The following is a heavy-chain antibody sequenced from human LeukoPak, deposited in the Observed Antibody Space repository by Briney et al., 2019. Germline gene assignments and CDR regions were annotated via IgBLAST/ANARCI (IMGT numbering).Heavy chain of an antibody. Sequence: GASVKVSCKASGYTFTGYYMHWVRQAPGQGLEWMGWINPNSGGTNYEQKSQGRVTMTRDTSISTAYMGLSRLRSDDTAVYYCARGRRSGSPLYNWFDPWGQGTLVTVSS. V-gene: IGHV1-2*02. CDR3: ARGRRSGSPLYNWFDP. CDR1: GYTFTGYY. D-gene: IGHD1-26*01. CDR2: INPNSGGT. J-gene: IGHJ5*02.